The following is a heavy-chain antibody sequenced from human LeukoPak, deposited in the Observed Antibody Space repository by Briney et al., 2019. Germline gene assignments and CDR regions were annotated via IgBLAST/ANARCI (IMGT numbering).Heavy chain of an antibody. J-gene: IGHJ3*02. V-gene: IGHV4-59*08. D-gene: IGHD3-10*01. Sequence: PSETLSLTCTVSGGSISSYYWSWIRQPPGKGLEWIGYIYYSGSTNYKPSLKSRVTISVDTSKNQFSLRLSSVTAADTAVYYCARHFPQKGGGITMVRGVRQPRGAFDIWGQGTMVTVSS. CDR2: IYYSGST. CDR1: GGSISSYY. CDR3: ARHFPQKGGGITMVRGVRQPRGAFDI.